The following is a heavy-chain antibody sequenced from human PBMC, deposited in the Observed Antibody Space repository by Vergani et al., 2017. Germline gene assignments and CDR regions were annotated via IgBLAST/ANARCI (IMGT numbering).Heavy chain of an antibody. CDR2: IKNTGDST. CDR1: GFPFSSHA. V-gene: IGHV3-23*01. J-gene: IGHJ4*02. Sequence: EVQLLQSEGAVVQPGGSLRLSCVASGFPFSSHAMSWVRQGHGQGLEWVSSIKNTGDSTHYADSVKGRFTRSRDNSKNTLYLKMNSRRVEDTVVYYCGRGSDNYNWGQGTLVTVSS. CDR3: GRGSDNYN. D-gene: IGHD5-24*01.